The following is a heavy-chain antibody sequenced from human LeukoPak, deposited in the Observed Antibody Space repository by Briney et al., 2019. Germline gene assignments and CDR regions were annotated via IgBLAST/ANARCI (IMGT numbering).Heavy chain of an antibody. CDR3: ARGFGWFGELSYFDY. D-gene: IGHD3-10*01. CDR1: GDTFTSYY. V-gene: IGHV1-46*01. J-gene: IGHJ4*02. Sequence: ASVKVSCKASGDTFTSYYMHWVRQATGQGLEWMGIINPSGGSTSYAQKFQGRVTMTRDMSTSTVYMELSSLRSEDTAVYYCARGFGWFGELSYFDYWGQGTLVTVSS. CDR2: INPSGGST.